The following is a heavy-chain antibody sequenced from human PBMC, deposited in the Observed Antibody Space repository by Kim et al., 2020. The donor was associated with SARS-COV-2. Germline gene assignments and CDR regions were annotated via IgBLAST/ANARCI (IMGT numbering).Heavy chain of an antibody. V-gene: IGHV3-30*18. D-gene: IGHD6-13*01. CDR1: GFTFSSYG. CDR2: ISYDGSNK. CDR3: AKMYSSSWYGHFLLDY. Sequence: LSLTCAASGFTFSSYGMHWVRQAPGKGLEWVAVISYDGSNKYYADSVKGRFTISRDNSKNTLYLQMNSLRAEDTAVYYCAKMYSSSWYGHFLLDYWGQAILVTVTS. J-gene: IGHJ4*02.